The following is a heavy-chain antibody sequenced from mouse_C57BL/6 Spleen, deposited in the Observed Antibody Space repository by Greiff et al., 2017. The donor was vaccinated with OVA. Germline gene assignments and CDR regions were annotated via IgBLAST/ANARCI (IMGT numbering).Heavy chain of an antibody. Sequence: QVQLQQPGAELVKPGASVKLSCKASGYTFTSYWMQWVKQRPGQGLEWIGEIDPSDSYTNYNQKFKGKATLTVDTSSSTAYMQLSSLTSEDSAVYYCASPRGFYERGYAMDYWGQGTSVTVSS. CDR3: ASPRGFYERGYAMDY. CDR2: IDPSDSYT. V-gene: IGHV1-50*01. J-gene: IGHJ4*01. D-gene: IGHD2-3*01. CDR1: GYTFTSYW.